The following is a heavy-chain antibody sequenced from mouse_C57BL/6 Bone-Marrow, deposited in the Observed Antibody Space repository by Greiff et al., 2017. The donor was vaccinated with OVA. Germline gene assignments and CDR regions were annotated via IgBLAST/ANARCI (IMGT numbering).Heavy chain of an antibody. V-gene: IGHV3-6*01. Sequence: EVKLQESGPGLVKPSQSLSLTCSVTGYSITSGYYWNWIRQFPGKKLEWMGYISYDGSNNYNPSLKNRISITRDTSKNQFFLKLNSVTTEDTATYYCARRHLGTVVGYFDVWGTGTTVTVSS. D-gene: IGHD1-1*01. CDR1: GYSITSGYY. J-gene: IGHJ1*03. CDR2: ISYDGSN. CDR3: ARRHLGTVVGYFDV.